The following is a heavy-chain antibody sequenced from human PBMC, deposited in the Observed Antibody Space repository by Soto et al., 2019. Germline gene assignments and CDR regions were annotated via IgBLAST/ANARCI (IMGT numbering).Heavy chain of an antibody. CDR1: GGSISSYY. D-gene: IGHD3-10*02. V-gene: IGHV4-59*01. Sequence: QVQLQESGPGLVKPPETLSLTCTVSGGSISSYYWSWIRQPPGKGLEWIGFIFYSGSTSYNPSLKRRVTISIDTSEYQFSLKLNSVTAADTAVYYCASMIGDPVLSFDSWGQGTLVAVSS. CDR2: IFYSGST. CDR3: ASMIGDPVLSFDS. J-gene: IGHJ5*01.